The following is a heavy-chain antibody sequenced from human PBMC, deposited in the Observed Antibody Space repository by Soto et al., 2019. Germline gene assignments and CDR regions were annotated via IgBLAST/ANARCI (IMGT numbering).Heavy chain of an antibody. V-gene: IGHV1-3*01. J-gene: IGHJ5*02. CDR1: GYTFTGYY. Sequence: ASVKVSCKASGYTFTGYYMHWVRQAPGQRLEWMGWINAGNGNTKYSQKFQGRVTITRDTSASTAYMELSSLRSEDTAVYYCARGTVWFGEFNWFDPRGQGTLVTVSS. CDR2: INAGNGNT. D-gene: IGHD3-10*01. CDR3: ARGTVWFGEFNWFDP.